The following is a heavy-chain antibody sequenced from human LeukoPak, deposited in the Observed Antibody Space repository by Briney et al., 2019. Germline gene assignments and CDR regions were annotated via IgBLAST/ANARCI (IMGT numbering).Heavy chain of an antibody. CDR1: GYTFTGYY. J-gene: IGHJ4*02. V-gene: IGHV1-2*02. CDR3: ARGGVEDYGDLIDY. D-gene: IGHD4-17*01. Sequence: ASVKVSCKASGYTFTGYYMHWVRQAPGQGLEWMGWINPNSGGTNYAQKFQGRGTMTRDTSISTAYMELSRLRSDDTAVYYCARGGVEDYGDLIDYWGQGTLVTVSS. CDR2: INPNSGGT.